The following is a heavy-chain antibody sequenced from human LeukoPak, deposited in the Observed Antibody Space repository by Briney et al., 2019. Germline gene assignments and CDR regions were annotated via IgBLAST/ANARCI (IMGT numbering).Heavy chain of an antibody. V-gene: IGHV3-23*01. J-gene: IGHJ4*02. CDR1: GFTFSSYA. CDR2: ISGSGGST. D-gene: IGHD3-22*01. CDR3: AKASAMIVVVSKHFDY. Sequence: GGSLRLSCAASGFTFSSYAMSWVRQAPGKGLEWVPAISGSGGSTYYADSVKGRFTISRDNSKNTLYLQMNSLRAEDTAVYYCAKASAMIVVVSKHFDYWGQGTLVTVSS.